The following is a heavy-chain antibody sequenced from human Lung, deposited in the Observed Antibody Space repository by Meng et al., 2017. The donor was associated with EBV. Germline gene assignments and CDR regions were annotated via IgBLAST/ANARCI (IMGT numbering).Heavy chain of an antibody. CDR2: INPSTAHP. J-gene: IGHJ4*02. V-gene: IGHV7-4-1*02. CDR1: GYSLRSYA. D-gene: IGHD2-21*02. CDR3: VRDVPDGDISLFDS. Sequence: QVQLVQFGSELKKPGASVKVSCKASGYSLRSYAVNWLRQAPGRGLEWTGWINPSTAHPTYAQDFTGRFVFSLDISVNTAYLQINSLKAEDTAIYYCVRDVPDGDISLFDSWGQGTLVTVSS.